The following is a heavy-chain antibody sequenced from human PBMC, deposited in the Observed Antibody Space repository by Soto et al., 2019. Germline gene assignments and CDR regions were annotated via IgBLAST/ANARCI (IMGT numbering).Heavy chain of an antibody. J-gene: IGHJ4*02. V-gene: IGHV3-33*01. CDR2: IWYDGSNK. CDR1: GFIFSNYG. D-gene: IGHD3-10*01. CDR3: ARDRLYGSGSYNVPPDY. Sequence: GGSLRLSCAASGFIFSNYGMHWVRQAPGKGLEWVAVIWYDGSNKYYADSVKGRFTISRDNSKSTLYLQMNSLRAEDTAVYYCARDRLYGSGSYNVPPDYWGQGTLVTVSS.